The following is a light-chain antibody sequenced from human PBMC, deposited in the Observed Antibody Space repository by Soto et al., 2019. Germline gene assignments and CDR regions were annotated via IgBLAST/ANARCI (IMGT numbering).Light chain of an antibody. Sequence: DLQMTQSPPSLSAYVGDRVTVTCRASHDIGNSLAWYQQRPGKSPRLLIYDASTLQSGVTARFSGNGSGTDFTLVISNLRPEDVATYYCQKYDSDPLTFGGGTKVEVK. CDR3: QKYDSDPLT. V-gene: IGKV1-27*01. CDR2: DAS. J-gene: IGKJ4*01. CDR1: HDIGNS.